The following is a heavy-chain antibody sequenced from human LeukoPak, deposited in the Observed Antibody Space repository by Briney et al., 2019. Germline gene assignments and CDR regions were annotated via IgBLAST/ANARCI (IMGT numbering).Heavy chain of an antibody. V-gene: IGHV3-74*01. J-gene: IGHJ4*02. Sequence: GGSLRLSCAASGFTFSSYWMNWVRQAPGKGLVWVSRIASDGSSTTYADSVKGRFSISRDNAKNTLYLQMNSLRVEDTAVYYCARDLYLTGEFEGYWGQGTLVTVSS. CDR2: IASDGSST. CDR3: ARDLYLTGEFEGY. D-gene: IGHD7-27*01. CDR1: GFTFSSYW.